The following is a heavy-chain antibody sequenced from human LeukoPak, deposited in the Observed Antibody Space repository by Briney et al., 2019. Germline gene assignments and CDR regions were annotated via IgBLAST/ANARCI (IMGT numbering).Heavy chain of an antibody. J-gene: IGHJ4*02. Sequence: PSQTLSLTCTVSGGSIRSGGYYWSWIRQHPGKGLEWIGNIYYSGNTSYNPSLKSRVTISVDTSKNQFSLKLSSVTAADTAVFYCARVSARGGAKFYFDYWGQGTLVTVSS. CDR3: ARVSARGGAKFYFDY. V-gene: IGHV4-31*03. CDR2: IYYSGNT. D-gene: IGHD2-15*01. CDR1: GGSIRSGGYY.